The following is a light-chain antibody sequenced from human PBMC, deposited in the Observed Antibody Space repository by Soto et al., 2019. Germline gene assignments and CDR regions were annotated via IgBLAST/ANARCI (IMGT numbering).Light chain of an antibody. J-gene: IGKJ4*01. Sequence: IVMTQSPGSLAVSLGEGATINCRSSQSVLHSSYKNNYLAWYQQKPGQPPKLLIYWASTRESGVPDRFSGSGSETDFTLTISSLQAEDVAVYYCQQYYSPPPTFGGGTKVEIK. CDR3: QQYYSPPPT. CDR2: WAS. V-gene: IGKV4-1*01. CDR1: QSVLHSSYKNNY.